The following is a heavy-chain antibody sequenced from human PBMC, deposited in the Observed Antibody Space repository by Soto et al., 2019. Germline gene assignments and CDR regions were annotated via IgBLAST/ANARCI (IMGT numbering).Heavy chain of an antibody. D-gene: IGHD5-12*01. CDR1: GGSISSGGYS. J-gene: IGHJ4*02. V-gene: IGHV4-30-2*01. CDR3: ARDSGYPRYYFDY. Sequence: QLQLQESGSGLVKPSQTLSLTCAVSGGSISSGGYSWSWIRQPPGKGLEWIGYIYHSGSTYYNPSLKSLVTISVDRSKNQFSLKVNSVTAADTAVYYWARDSGYPRYYFDYWGQGTLVTVSS. CDR2: IYHSGST.